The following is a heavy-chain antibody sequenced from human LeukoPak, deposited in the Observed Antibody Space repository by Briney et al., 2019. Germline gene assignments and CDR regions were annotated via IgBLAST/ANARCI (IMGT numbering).Heavy chain of an antibody. Sequence: ASVKVSCKASGGTFSSFSITWVRQAPGQGLEWMGGIVPIFGTANYAQKFQGRVTITTDESTSTAYMELSSLRSEDTAVYYCARGAASSYYYYYMDVWGKGTTVTVSS. CDR2: IVPIFGTA. CDR1: GGTFSSFS. V-gene: IGHV1-69*05. D-gene: IGHD6-13*01. CDR3: ARGAASSYYYYYMDV. J-gene: IGHJ6*03.